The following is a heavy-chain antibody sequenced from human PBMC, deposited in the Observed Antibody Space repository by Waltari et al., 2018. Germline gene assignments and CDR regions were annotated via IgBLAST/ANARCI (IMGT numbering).Heavy chain of an antibody. J-gene: IGHJ3*02. V-gene: IGHV3-21*01. CDR3: ARGLRGYSSSSNDAFDI. D-gene: IGHD6-6*01. Sequence: EVQLVESGGGLVKPGGSLRLSCAASGFTFSSYSMNWVRQAPGKGLEWVSSISSSSSYIYYADSVKGRFTISRDNAKNSLYLQMNSLRAEDTAVYYCARGLRGYSSSSNDAFDIWGQGTMVTVSS. CDR1: GFTFSSYS. CDR2: ISSSSSYI.